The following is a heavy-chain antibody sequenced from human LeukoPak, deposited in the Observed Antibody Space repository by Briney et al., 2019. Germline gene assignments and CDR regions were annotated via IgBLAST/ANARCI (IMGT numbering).Heavy chain of an antibody. V-gene: IGHV1-18*01. D-gene: IGHD6-19*01. Sequence: ASVKVSCKASGYTFTSYGISWVRQAPGQGLEWMGWISAYNGNTNYAQKLQGRVTMTTDTSTSTAYMELRSLRSDDTAVYYCARPVTARGGSGWPQHIDYWGQGTLVSVSS. CDR1: GYTFTSYG. J-gene: IGHJ4*02. CDR3: ARPVTARGGSGWPQHIDY. CDR2: ISAYNGNT.